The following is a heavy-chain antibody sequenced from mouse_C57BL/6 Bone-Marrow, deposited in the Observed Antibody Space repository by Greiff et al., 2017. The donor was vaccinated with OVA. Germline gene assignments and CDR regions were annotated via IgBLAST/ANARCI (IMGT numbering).Heavy chain of an antibody. CDR3: ARFPFDY. CDR1: GYTFTSYW. CDR2: INPSNGGT. J-gene: IGHJ2*01. V-gene: IGHV1-53*01. Sequence: VQLQQPGTELVKPGASVKLSCKASGYTFTSYWMHWVKQRPGQGLEWIGNINPSNGGTNYNEKFKSKATLTVNKSTSTAYMQRNRMTSEHSAVYYYARFPFDYWGQGTTLTVSS.